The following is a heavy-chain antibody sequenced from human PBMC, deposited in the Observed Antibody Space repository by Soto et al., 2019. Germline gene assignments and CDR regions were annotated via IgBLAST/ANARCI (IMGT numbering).Heavy chain of an antibody. CDR2: IYPSDSDI. J-gene: IGHJ4*02. D-gene: IGHD2-15*01. Sequence: PGESLKISCKGSGYTFTSYWIGWVRQMPGEGLEWMRVIYPSDSDIRYSPSFQGKVTISADKSITTAYLQWSSLKAADTAMYYCVRSGTSSGRFSDYWGQGTLVTVSS. V-gene: IGHV5-51*01. CDR3: VRSGTSSGRFSDY. CDR1: GYTFTSYW.